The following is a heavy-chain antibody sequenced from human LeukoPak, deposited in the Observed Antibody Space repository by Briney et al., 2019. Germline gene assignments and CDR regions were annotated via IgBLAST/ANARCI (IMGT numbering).Heavy chain of an antibody. J-gene: IGHJ5*02. CDR1: GGSFSGYY. D-gene: IGHD3-3*01. CDR2: INHSGST. CDR3: ASNYYDFWSGYANWFDP. Sequence: SETLSLTCAVYGGSFSGYYWSWIRQPPGKGLEWIGEINHSGSTIYNPSLKSRVTISVDTSKNQFSLKLSSVTAADTAVYYCASNYYDFWSGYANWFDPWGQGTLVTVSS. V-gene: IGHV4-34*01.